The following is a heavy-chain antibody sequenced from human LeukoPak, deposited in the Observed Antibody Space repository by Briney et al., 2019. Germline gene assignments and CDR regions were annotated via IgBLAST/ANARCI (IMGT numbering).Heavy chain of an antibody. V-gene: IGHV3-48*01. CDR2: ITGNSNII. D-gene: IGHD6-19*01. CDR3: ARGSLIAVAGTGFDY. J-gene: IGHJ4*02. Sequence: GGSLRLSCVASGFTFSSYSMNWVRQAPGKGLEWISYITGNSNIIYYADSVKGRFTISRDNAKNSLHLQMNSLRAEDTAVYYCARGSLIAVAGTGFDYWSQRTLVTVSS. CDR1: GFTFSSYS.